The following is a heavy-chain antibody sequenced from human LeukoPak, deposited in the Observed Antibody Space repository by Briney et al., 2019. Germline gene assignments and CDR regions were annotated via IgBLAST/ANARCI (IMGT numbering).Heavy chain of an antibody. V-gene: IGHV1-2*02. CDR3: ARVGGGGWYYFDY. CDR2: INPNSGGT. Sequence: ASVKVSCKASGYTFTGYYMHWVRQAPGQGLERMAWINPNSGGTNYAQKFQGRVTMTRDTSISTAYMELSRLRSDDTAVYYCARVGGGGWYYFDYWGQGTLVTVSS. CDR1: GYTFTGYY. D-gene: IGHD3-16*01. J-gene: IGHJ4*02.